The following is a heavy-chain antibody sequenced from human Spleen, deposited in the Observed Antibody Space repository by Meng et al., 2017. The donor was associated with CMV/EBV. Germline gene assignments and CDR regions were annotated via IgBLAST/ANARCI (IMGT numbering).Heavy chain of an antibody. Sequence: QVQLVQSGAEVKKSGSSVKVSCKASGGTFGNKAFNWVRQAPGQGPEWMGQIMPILAITHYAQKFQGRVTITADKSTTTVYMELGSLRPEDTAVYYCARVFGNVDTAMPGGYWGQGTLVTVSS. CDR2: IMPILAIT. D-gene: IGHD5-18*01. J-gene: IGHJ4*02. CDR3: ARVFGNVDTAMPGGY. CDR1: GGTFGNKA. V-gene: IGHV1-69*10.